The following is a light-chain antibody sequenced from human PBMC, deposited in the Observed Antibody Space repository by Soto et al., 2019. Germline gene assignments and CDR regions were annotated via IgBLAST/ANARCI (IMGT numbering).Light chain of an antibody. J-gene: IGKJ1*01. Sequence: EIMMTQSPATLSVSPGERATLSCRASQSVSSNLAWYQQKPGQAPRLLIYGASTRATGIPARFTGSGSGTEFTLTISSLQFDDSAVYYCQQYNNWWTFGQGTKVDNK. CDR3: QQYNNWWT. CDR2: GAS. V-gene: IGKV3-15*01. CDR1: QSVSSN.